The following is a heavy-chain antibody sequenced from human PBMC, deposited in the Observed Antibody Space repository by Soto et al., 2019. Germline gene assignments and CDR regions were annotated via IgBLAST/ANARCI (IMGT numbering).Heavy chain of an antibody. CDR1: GFTFSSYS. CDR2: ISNSGGST. Sequence: EVQLLESGGGLVQPGGSLRISCAASGFTFSSYSMTWLRQAPGKGLEWVSTISNSGGSTYYMDSVKGRFTISRDNSKNTLYLQMNSLRAEDTAVYFCAKDWTSIWGQGTMVTVSS. CDR3: AKDWTSI. D-gene: IGHD3-3*01. J-gene: IGHJ3*02. V-gene: IGHV3-23*01.